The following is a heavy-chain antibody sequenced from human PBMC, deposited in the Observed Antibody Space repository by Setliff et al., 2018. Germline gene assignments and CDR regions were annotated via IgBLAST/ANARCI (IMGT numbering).Heavy chain of an antibody. D-gene: IGHD3-10*01. V-gene: IGHV3-7*01. Sequence: GGSLRLSCAASGFSFRSYWMAWVRQAPGRGLEWVANINQEGSGRYYVDSVKGRFTISRDNAKNSLYLQMNSLRAEDTALYYCARDGVFYAMDVWGHGTTVTVSS. CDR3: ARDGVFYAMDV. J-gene: IGHJ6*02. CDR2: INQEGSGR. CDR1: GFSFRSYW.